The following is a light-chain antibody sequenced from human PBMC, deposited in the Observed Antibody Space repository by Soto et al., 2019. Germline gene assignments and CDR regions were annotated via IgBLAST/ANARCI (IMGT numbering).Light chain of an antibody. CDR2: EVS. CDR3: SSYATNRDVV. J-gene: IGLJ2*01. Sequence: QSVLTQPPSVSGTPGQRVSISCTGSRSNIGGGYDVHWYLQLPGTAPKLMIYEVSDRPSGVSNRFSGSKSGNTASLTISGLQAEDEADYYCSSYATNRDVVFGGGTKLTVL. CDR1: RSNIGGGYD. V-gene: IGLV1-40*01.